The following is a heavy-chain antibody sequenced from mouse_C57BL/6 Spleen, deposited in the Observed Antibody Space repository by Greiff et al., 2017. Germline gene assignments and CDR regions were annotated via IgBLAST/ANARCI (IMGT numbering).Heavy chain of an antibody. D-gene: IGHD4-1*01. V-gene: IGHV5-17*01. CDR1: GFTFSDYG. Sequence: EVQGVEPGGGLVKPGGSLKLSCAASGFTFSDYGMHWVRQAPEQGLEWVAYISSGSSTIYYADTVKGRFTISRDNAKNTLFLQMTSLRSEDTAMXYCAREANWDAMDYWGQGTSVTVSS. CDR3: AREANWDAMDY. CDR2: ISSGSSTI. J-gene: IGHJ4*01.